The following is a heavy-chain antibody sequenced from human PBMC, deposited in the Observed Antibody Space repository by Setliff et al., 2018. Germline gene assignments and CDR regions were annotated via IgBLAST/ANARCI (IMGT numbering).Heavy chain of an antibody. Sequence: PGGSLRLSCAASGFTFSSYAMSWVRQAPGKGLEWVSAISGSGGSTYYADSVKGRFTISRDNSKNTLYLQMNSLRAEDTAVYYCAKVNPVLQFLEWSYYFDYWGQGTLVTVSS. D-gene: IGHD3-3*01. V-gene: IGHV3-23*01. J-gene: IGHJ4*02. CDR2: ISGSGGST. CDR3: AKVNPVLQFLEWSYYFDY. CDR1: GFTFSSYA.